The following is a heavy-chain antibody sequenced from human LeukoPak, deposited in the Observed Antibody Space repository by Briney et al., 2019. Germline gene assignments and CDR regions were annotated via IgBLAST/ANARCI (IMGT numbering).Heavy chain of an antibody. CDR1: GGSISYYY. D-gene: IGHD6-13*01. J-gene: IGHJ3*02. CDR3: ATIAAGGAFDI. V-gene: IGHV4-59*08. Sequence: SETLSLTCTVSGGSISYYYWSWIRQPPGKGLEWIGYVYYSGSTSYNPSLKSRVTISLDTSKHQFSLKLNSVTAADTAMYYCATIAAGGAFDIWGQGTLVTVSS. CDR2: VYYSGST.